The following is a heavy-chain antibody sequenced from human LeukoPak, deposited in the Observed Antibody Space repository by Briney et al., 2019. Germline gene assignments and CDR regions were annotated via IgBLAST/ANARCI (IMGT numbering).Heavy chain of an antibody. CDR3: ARGEPRAHYGVDV. CDR2: IYSGGNT. Sequence: GGSLRLSCAASVFTVISNYMTWVRQAPGKGLEWVSVIYSGGNTYYADSVKGRFTISRDNSKNKLYLQMNSLRAEDTAVYYCARGEPRAHYGVDVWGQGTTVTVSS. D-gene: IGHD1-14*01. CDR1: VFTVISNY. V-gene: IGHV3-53*01. J-gene: IGHJ6*02.